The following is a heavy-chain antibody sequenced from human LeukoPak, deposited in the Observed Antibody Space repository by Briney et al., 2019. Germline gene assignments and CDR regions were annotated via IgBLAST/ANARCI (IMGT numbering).Heavy chain of an antibody. Sequence: GGSLRLSCAASGFTVSSNYMTWVRQAPGKGLEWVAVISYDGSNKYYADSVKGRFTISRDNSKNTLYLQMNSLRAEDTAVYYCAKEQSMIVVVSPFDYWGQGTLVTVSS. CDR2: ISYDGSNK. D-gene: IGHD3-22*01. V-gene: IGHV3-30*18. CDR1: GFTVSSNY. J-gene: IGHJ4*02. CDR3: AKEQSMIVVVSPFDY.